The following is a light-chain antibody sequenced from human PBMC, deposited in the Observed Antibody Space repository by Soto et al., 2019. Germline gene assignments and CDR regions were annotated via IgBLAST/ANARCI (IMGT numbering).Light chain of an antibody. CDR1: MRDVGAYNL. Sequence: QSVLTQPASVSGSAGQSITISCSGTMRDVGAYNLVSWYQQHPGTAPKLIIYEVRNRPSGISSRFSGSRSGNTASLTISGLQSEDEGDYYCSAYTPRSPLVFGGGTQLTVL. CDR2: EVR. CDR3: SAYTPRSPLV. J-gene: IGLJ3*02. V-gene: IGLV2-14*01.